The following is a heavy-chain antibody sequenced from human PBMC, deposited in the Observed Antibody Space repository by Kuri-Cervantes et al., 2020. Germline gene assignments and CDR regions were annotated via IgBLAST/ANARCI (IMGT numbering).Heavy chain of an antibody. V-gene: IGHV1-3*01. Sequence: ASVKVSCKASGYTFTSYYMHWVRQAPGQRLEWMGWINAGNGNTKYSQKFQGRVTITRDTSASTAYMELSSLRSEDTAVYYCARGRGYSGRYFDYWGQGTLVTVSS. CDR2: INAGNGNT. CDR1: GYTFTSYY. D-gene: IGHD5-12*01. CDR3: ARGRGYSGRYFDY. J-gene: IGHJ4*02.